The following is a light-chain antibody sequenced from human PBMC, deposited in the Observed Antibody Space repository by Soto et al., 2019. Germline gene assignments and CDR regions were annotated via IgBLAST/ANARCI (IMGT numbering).Light chain of an antibody. J-gene: IGKJ1*01. CDR1: QSVGSSP. CDR3: QQYASSPRT. CDR2: GAS. Sequence: EIVLTQSPGTLSLSPGERATLSCRASQSVGSSPLAWHQQKPGQAPRLLIYGASSRATGIPDRFSGSGSGTDFTLTISRLEPEDFAVYYCQQYASSPRTFGQGTKVEIK. V-gene: IGKV3-20*01.